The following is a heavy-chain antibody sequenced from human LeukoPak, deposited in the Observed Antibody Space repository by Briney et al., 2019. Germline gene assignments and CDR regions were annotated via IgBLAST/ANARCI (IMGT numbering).Heavy chain of an antibody. CDR1: GFAVTDYW. CDR2: IKRDGSEK. Sequence: GGSLRLSCAASGFAVTDYWMSWVRQAPGKGLEWVANIKRDGSEKYYVDSVKGRFTISRDNAKNSLYLQMNSLRTEDTAVYYCARGRGSWYGVYFDYWGQGTLVTVSS. V-gene: IGHV3-7*01. J-gene: IGHJ4*02. CDR3: ARGRGSWYGVYFDY. D-gene: IGHD6-13*01.